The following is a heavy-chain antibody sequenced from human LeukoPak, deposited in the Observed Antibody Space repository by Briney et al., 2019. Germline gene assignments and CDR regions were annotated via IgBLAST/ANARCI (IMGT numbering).Heavy chain of an antibody. J-gene: IGHJ6*02. Sequence: ASVKVSCKASGYTFTSYDINWVRQATGQGLAWMGWMNPNSGNTGYAQKFQGRVTMTRNTSISTAYMELSSLRSEDTAVYYCARAREPHRITIFGVVIIPYGMDVWGQGTTVTVSS. CDR1: GYTFTSYD. D-gene: IGHD3-3*01. CDR2: MNPNSGNT. CDR3: ARAREPHRITIFGVVIIPYGMDV. V-gene: IGHV1-8*01.